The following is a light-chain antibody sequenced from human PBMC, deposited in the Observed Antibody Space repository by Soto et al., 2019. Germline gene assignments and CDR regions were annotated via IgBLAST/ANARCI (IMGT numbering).Light chain of an antibody. CDR3: QQYENLPT. CDR2: DAS. CDR1: QNINNY. V-gene: IGKV1-33*01. Sequence: DIQMTQSPSSLSASVGDRVTITCQASQNINNYLNWYQQKPGRAPKLLYDASNLEAGVPSRFRGSGSGTDFTFTISRLQPEDIATYYCQQYENLPTFGQGTRLEIK. J-gene: IGKJ5*01.